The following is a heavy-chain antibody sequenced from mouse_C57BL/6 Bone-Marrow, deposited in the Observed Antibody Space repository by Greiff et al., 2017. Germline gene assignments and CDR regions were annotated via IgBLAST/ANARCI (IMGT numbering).Heavy chain of an antibody. J-gene: IGHJ3*01. CDR3: ARGSSSPWFAY. Sequence: QVQLKQSGAELMKPGASVTLSCKATGYTFTGYWIEWVKQRPGHGLEWIGEILPGSGSTHYNEKFKGKATFTADTSSNTAYMQLSSLTTEDSAIYYCARGSSSPWFAYWGQGTLVTVSA. V-gene: IGHV1-9*01. D-gene: IGHD1-1*01. CDR1: GYTFTGYW. CDR2: ILPGSGST.